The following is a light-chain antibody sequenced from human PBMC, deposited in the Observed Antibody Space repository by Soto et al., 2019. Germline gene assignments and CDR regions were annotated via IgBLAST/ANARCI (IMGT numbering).Light chain of an antibody. Sequence: EIVLTHSPATLSFSPVERATLSCMASQSISNYVAWYQQKPGQAPRLLIYDASDRATGIPGRFSGSGSGTDFTLTISSLEPEDFAVYYCQKYDSSPLTCGGGTKGDIK. CDR1: QSISNY. CDR2: DAS. V-gene: IGKV3-11*01. CDR3: QKYDSSPLT. J-gene: IGKJ4*01.